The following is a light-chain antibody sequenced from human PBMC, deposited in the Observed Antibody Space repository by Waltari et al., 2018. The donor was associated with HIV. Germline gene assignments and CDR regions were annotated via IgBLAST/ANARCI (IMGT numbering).Light chain of an antibody. J-gene: IGKJ2*01. Sequence: DIQLTQSPSFLSASVGDRVTITCRASQGISSYLAWYQQKPGKAPKLLVYAASTLQSGVPSRFSGSGSGTEFTLTISSLQPEDFATYYCQQFNSYPFTFGQWTKLEIK. CDR1: QGISSY. V-gene: IGKV1-9*01. CDR2: AAS. CDR3: QQFNSYPFT.